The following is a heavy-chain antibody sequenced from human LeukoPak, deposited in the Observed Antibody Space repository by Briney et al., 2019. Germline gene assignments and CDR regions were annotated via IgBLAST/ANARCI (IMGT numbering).Heavy chain of an antibody. Sequence: PSETLSLTCTVSGGSISSYYWSWIRQPAGKGLEWIGRIYTSGSTNYNPSLKSRVTMSVDTSKNQFSLKLSSVTAADTAVYYCARDLTVVPAANNWFDPWGQGTLVTVSS. CDR1: GGSISSYY. J-gene: IGHJ5*02. CDR3: ARDLTVVPAANNWFDP. CDR2: IYTSGST. D-gene: IGHD2-2*01. V-gene: IGHV4-4*07.